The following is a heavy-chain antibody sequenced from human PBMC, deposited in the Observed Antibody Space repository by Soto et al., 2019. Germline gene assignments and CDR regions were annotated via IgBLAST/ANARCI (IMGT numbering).Heavy chain of an antibody. V-gene: IGHV3-23*01. J-gene: IGHJ4*02. D-gene: IGHD3-22*01. CDR2: ISGSGSTI. CDR3: AKVFYYYDSSGYYYFDY. CDR1: GFTFSSYA. Sequence: GGPRLSCAASGFTFSSYAVSWVRQAPGKGPEWISSISGSGSTIYYADSVKGRFTISRDNSKNTLYLQMSSLRAEDTAVYYCAKVFYYYDSSGYYYFDYWGQGTLVTVSS.